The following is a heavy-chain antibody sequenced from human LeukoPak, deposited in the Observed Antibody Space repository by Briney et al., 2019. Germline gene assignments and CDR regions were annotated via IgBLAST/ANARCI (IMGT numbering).Heavy chain of an antibody. D-gene: IGHD3-22*01. CDR2: IKQDGSAK. CDR3: AKARILPLGGYYYVDAFDF. CDR1: GFTFSNYR. V-gene: IGHV3-7*03. Sequence: PGGSLRLSCAASGFTFSNYRMSWVRQAPGKGLEWVANIKQDGSAKYYVDSVKGRFTISRDNSKNTLYLQMNSLRAEDTAVYYCAKARILPLGGYYYVDAFDFWGQGTMDTVSS. J-gene: IGHJ3*01.